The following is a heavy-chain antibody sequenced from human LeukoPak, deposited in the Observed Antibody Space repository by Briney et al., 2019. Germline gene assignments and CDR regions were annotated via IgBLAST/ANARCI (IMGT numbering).Heavy chain of an antibody. CDR2: ISYDGSNK. D-gene: IGHD3-22*01. V-gene: IGHV3-30*03. Sequence: GRSLRLSCEASGFSFSSYGIHWVRQAPGKGLEWVAFISYDGSNKYYEDSVKGRFTISRDIAKNTVYLEMNDLRAEDTALYYCAREIGYYFDSDDSRLRGRLDVWGKGTSVTVSS. J-gene: IGHJ6*04. CDR3: AREIGYYFDSDDSRLRGRLDV. CDR1: GFSFSSYG.